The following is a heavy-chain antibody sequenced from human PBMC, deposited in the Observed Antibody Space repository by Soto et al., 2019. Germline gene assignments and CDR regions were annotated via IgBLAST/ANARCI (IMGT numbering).Heavy chain of an antibody. CDR2: IYYSGST. CDR3: ARVPGP. CDR1: GASMSSGGYY. J-gene: IGHJ5*02. Sequence: SETLSLTCTVSGASMSSGGYYWTWIRQSPGKGLEWIGYIYYSGSTNYNPSLKSRVTISVDRSKNQFSLKLSSVTAADTAVYYCARVPGPWGQGTLVTVSS. V-gene: IGHV4-30-2*06.